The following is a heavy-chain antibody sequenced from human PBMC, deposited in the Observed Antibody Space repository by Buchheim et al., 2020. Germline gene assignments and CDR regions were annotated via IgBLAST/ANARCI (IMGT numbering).Heavy chain of an antibody. Sequence: QVQLVESGGGVVQPGRSLRLSCAASGFTFSSYGMHWVRQAPGKGLEWVAVISYDGSNKYYADSVKGRFTISRDNSKNTLYLQMNSLRAEDTAVYYCAKDRGDTANLGNYYYYYGMDVWGQGTT. J-gene: IGHJ6*02. D-gene: IGHD5-18*01. V-gene: IGHV3-30*18. CDR3: AKDRGDTANLGNYYYYYGMDV. CDR2: ISYDGSNK. CDR1: GFTFSSYG.